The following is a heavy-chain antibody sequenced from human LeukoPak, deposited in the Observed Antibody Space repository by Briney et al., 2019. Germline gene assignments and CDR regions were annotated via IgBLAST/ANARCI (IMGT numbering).Heavy chain of an antibody. Sequence: ASVKVSCKASGYTFTDYYIHWVRQAPGQGLEWMGWISPNSGGTNYAQKFQGRVTMTRDTSISTAFMELSRLRSDDTAVYYCARVETMIVVVRLFDYWGQGTLVTVSS. CDR1: GYTFTDYY. J-gene: IGHJ4*02. CDR2: ISPNSGGT. CDR3: ARVETMIVVVRLFDY. V-gene: IGHV1-2*02. D-gene: IGHD3-22*01.